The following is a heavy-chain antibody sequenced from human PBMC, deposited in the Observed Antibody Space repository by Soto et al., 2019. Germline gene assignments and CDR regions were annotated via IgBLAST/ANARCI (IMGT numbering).Heavy chain of an antibody. CDR2: INHSGST. D-gene: IGHD4-4*01. CDR1: GGSFSGYY. Sequence: SETLSLTCAVYGGSFSGYYWSWIRRPPGKGLEWIGEINHSGSTSYNPSLKSRVTISVDTSKNQFSLKLSSVTAADTAVYYCARYVTPLYFDYWGQGTLVTVSS. V-gene: IGHV4-34*01. J-gene: IGHJ4*02. CDR3: ARYVTPLYFDY.